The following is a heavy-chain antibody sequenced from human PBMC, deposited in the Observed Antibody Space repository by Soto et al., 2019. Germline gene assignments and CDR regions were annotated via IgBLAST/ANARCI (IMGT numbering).Heavy chain of an antibody. J-gene: IGHJ6*03. V-gene: IGHV3-53*04. CDR3: ARVGVTQGYYYYYMDV. Sequence: GGSLRLSCAASGFTVSSNYMSWFRQAPGKGLEWVSVIYSGGSTYYADSVKGRFTISRHNSKNTLYLQMNSLRAEDTAVYYCARVGVTQGYYYYYMDVWGKGTTVTVSS. CDR2: IYSGGST. CDR1: GFTVSSNY. D-gene: IGHD1-26*01.